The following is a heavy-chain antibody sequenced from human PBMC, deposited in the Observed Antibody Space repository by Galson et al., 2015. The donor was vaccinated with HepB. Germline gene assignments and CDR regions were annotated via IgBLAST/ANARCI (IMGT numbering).Heavy chain of an antibody. CDR3: VTNLGSPGNY. J-gene: IGHJ4*02. Sequence: SRRLSCAASGFTFSSYFMHWVRQPSGEGLEYVSGITPNGGSTYYADSVKDRFTISRDNPKTTLYLKMSSLRAEDTAVYYCVTNLGSPGNYWGQGTLVTASS. CDR1: GFTFSSYF. D-gene: IGHD3-16*01. CDR2: ITPNGGST. V-gene: IGHV3-64D*06.